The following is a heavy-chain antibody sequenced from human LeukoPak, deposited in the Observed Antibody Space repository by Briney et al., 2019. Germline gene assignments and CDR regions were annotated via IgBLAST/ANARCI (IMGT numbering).Heavy chain of an antibody. J-gene: IGHJ4*02. CDR3: ARTRGGIVGATFDY. CDR2: ISNSSSYT. CDR1: GFTFSDYY. D-gene: IGHD1-26*01. Sequence: NPGGSLRLSCAASGFTFSDYYMTWIRQAPGKGLEWVSYISNSSSYTNYADSVQGRFTISGDNAKKSLSLQMNSLRAEDTAVYYCARTRGGIVGATFDYWGQGTLVTVSS. V-gene: IGHV3-11*03.